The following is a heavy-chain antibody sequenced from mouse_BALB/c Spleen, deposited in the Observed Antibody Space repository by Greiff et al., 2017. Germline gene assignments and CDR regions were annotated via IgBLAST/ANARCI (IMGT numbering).Heavy chain of an antibody. J-gene: IGHJ2*01. D-gene: IGHD2-1*01. CDR1: GYTFTSYW. CDR2: IFPGTGTT. Sequence: VQLQQSGAELVKPGASVKLSCKTSGYTFTSYWIQWVKQRPGQGLGWIGEIFPGTGTTYYNEKFKGKATLTIDTSSSTAYMQLSSLTSEDSAVYFCARGGNYEGGYFDDWGQGTTLTVSS. CDR3: ARGGNYEGGYFDD. V-gene: IGHV1S132*01.